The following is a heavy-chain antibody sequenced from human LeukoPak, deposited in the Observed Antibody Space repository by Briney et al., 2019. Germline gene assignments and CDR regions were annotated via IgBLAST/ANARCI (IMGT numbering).Heavy chain of an antibody. CDR3: ARGKYGSGSYYTFDY. Sequence: TSETLSLTCAVYGESFSNYYWSWIRQPPGKGLEWIGEINHSGSTNYNPSLKSRVTISVDTSKNQFSLKLSSVTAADTAVYYCARGKYGSGSYYTFDYWGQGTLVTVSS. J-gene: IGHJ4*02. D-gene: IGHD3-10*01. V-gene: IGHV4-34*01. CDR2: INHSGST. CDR1: GESFSNYY.